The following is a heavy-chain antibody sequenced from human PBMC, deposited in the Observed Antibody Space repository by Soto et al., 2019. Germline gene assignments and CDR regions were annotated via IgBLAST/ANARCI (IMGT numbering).Heavy chain of an antibody. V-gene: IGHV1-69*12. D-gene: IGHD2-21*02. CDR1: GGTFSSYA. CDR3: ARERYGGNSAGCFQH. CDR2: IIHIFGTA. Sequence: QVQLVQSGAEVKKPWSSVKVSCKASGGTFSSYAISWVRQAPGQGLGWMGGIIHIFGTANYAQKFQGRVTNTADESTITAYMELSSLRSEDTAVYYCARERYGGNSAGCFQHWGQGTPVTVSS. J-gene: IGHJ1*01.